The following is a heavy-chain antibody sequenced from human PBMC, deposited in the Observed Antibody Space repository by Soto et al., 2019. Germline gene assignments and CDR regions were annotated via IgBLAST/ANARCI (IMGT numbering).Heavy chain of an antibody. V-gene: IGHV3-21*01. CDR2: ISGSSDYM. J-gene: IGHJ4*02. Sequence: EVQLVESGGGLVKPGGSLRISCTASGFTFSTYTMAWVRQTPGKGLEWVSSISGSSDYMHYSDSVKGRFTISRDNAKNSLYLQMNSLRAEDTAVYYCAREEDHIVVVTEEGRFDYWGQGSLVTVSS. CDR1: GFTFSTYT. D-gene: IGHD2-21*02. CDR3: AREEDHIVVVTEEGRFDY.